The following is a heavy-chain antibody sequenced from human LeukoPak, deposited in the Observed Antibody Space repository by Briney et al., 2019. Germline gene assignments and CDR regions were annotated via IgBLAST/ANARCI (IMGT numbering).Heavy chain of an antibody. CDR3: ARPSTTYYYDSSGYY. V-gene: IGHV3-74*01. J-gene: IGHJ4*02. CDR1: GFTFSSYW. D-gene: IGHD3-22*01. CDR2: INSDGSST. Sequence: PGRSLRLSCAASGFTFSSYWMHWVRQAPGKGLVWVSRINSDGSSTSYADSVKGRFTISRDNAKNTLYLQMNSLRAEDTAVYYCARPSTTYYYDSSGYYWGQGTLVTVSS.